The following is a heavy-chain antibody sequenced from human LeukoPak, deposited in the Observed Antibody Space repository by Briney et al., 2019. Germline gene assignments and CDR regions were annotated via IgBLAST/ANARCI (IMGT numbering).Heavy chain of an antibody. CDR2: IYHSGST. Sequence: SETLSLTCTLSGGSISTYYWSWIRQTPGKGLEWIGYIYHSGSTNYNPSLKSRVNISVDTPKNQFSLKLSSVTAADTAVYYCARGGGYASPIGYWGQGALVTVSS. J-gene: IGHJ4*02. CDR1: GGSISTYY. V-gene: IGHV4-59*01. CDR3: ARGGGYASPIGY. D-gene: IGHD5-12*01.